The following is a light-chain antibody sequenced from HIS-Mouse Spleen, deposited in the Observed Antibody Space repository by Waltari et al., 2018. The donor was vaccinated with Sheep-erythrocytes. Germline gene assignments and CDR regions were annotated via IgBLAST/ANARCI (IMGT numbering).Light chain of an antibody. CDR2: DVS. CDR3: CSYAGSYNHV. Sequence: QSALTQPRSVSGSPGQSVTISCTGTSSDVGAYNYVSWYPQHPGKAPKLMIYDVSKRPSGVPDRFSGSKSGNTASLTISGLQAEDEADYYCCSYAGSYNHVFATGTKVTVL. CDR1: SSDVGAYNY. V-gene: IGLV2-11*01. J-gene: IGLJ1*01.